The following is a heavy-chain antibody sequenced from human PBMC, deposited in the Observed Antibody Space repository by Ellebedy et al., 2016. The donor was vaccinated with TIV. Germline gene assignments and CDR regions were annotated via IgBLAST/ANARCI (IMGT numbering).Heavy chain of an antibody. CDR2: IKKDGSEK. J-gene: IGHJ4*02. CDR3: ASWFGGRNY. D-gene: IGHD3-10*01. CDR1: GFSVNDAW. V-gene: IGHV3-7*03. Sequence: PGGSLRLSCAVSGFSVNDAWMNWVRQAPGKGLEWVANIKKDGSEKYYVDSVKGRFTISRDNAKNSLYLQMNSLRAEDTAVYYCASWFGGRNYWGQGTLVTVSS.